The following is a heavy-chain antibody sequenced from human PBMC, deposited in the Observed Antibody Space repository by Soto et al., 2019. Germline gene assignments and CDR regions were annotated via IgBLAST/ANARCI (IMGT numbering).Heavy chain of an antibody. D-gene: IGHD5-12*01. CDR2: IYYSGST. CDR1: GGSISSYY. V-gene: IGHV4-59*01. CDR3: ARDPEGDGYHHERLDY. Sequence: PSETLSLTCTVSGGSISSYYWSWIRQPLGKGLEWIGYIYYSGSTNYNPSLKSRVTISVDTSKNQFSLKLSSVTAADTAVYYCARDPEGDGYHHERLDYRGQGTPVLVSS. J-gene: IGHJ4*02.